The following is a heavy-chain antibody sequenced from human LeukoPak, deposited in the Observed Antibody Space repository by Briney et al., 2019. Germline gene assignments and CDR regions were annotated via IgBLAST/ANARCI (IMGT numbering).Heavy chain of an antibody. V-gene: IGHV3-30*02. D-gene: IGHD3-22*01. CDR1: GFTFSSYG. Sequence: GGSLRLSCAASGFTFSSYGMHWVRQAPGKGLEWVAVIWYDGSNKYYADSVKGRFTISRDNSKNTLYLQMNSLRAEDTAVYYCAKASTYYHDSSGYYWGQGTLVTVSS. CDR3: AKASTYYHDSSGYY. CDR2: IWYDGSNK. J-gene: IGHJ4*02.